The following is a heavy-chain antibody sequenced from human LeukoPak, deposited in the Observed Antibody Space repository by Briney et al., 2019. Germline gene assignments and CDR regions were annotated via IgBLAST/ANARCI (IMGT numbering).Heavy chain of an antibody. CDR1: GFTCSNYA. J-gene: IGHJ5*02. V-gene: IGHV3-23*01. CDR2: IYGSDDKT. CDR3: AKTQGYYDA. Sequence: GGSLGLSCVASGFTCSNYAMSWVRQGPGKGLELVSGIYGSDDKTVYGDAVKGRFTISRDNSKNTLYLQMNSLRADDTAVYYCAKTQGYYDAWGQGALVTVSS. D-gene: IGHD2-15*01.